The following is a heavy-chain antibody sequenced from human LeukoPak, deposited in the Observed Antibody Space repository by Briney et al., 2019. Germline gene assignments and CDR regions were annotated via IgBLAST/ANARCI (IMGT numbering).Heavy chain of an antibody. CDR1: GGSISSYY. D-gene: IGHD5-18*01. V-gene: IGHV4-59*01. Sequence: SETLSLTCTVSGGSISSYYWSWVRQPPGKGLEWIGYIYYSGSTNYNPSLKSRVTISVDTSKNQFSLKLSSVTAADTAVYYCARAPRGYSSDYWGQGTLVTVSS. CDR2: IYYSGST. CDR3: ARAPRGYSSDY. J-gene: IGHJ4*02.